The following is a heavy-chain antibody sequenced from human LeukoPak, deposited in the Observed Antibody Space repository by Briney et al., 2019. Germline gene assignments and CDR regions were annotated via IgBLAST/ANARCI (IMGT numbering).Heavy chain of an antibody. D-gene: IGHD3-16*02. CDR3: AKTPDLQLSFPQFDS. Sequence: SETLSLTCTVSNGAMSTYYWNWIRQSPEKELEWIGYIHYSGRTNYNPSLKSRLSMSIDTSKNQFSLNLSSVTAADTAVYFCAKTPDLQLSFPQFDSWGQGNLVTVSS. V-gene: IGHV4-59*01. J-gene: IGHJ4*02. CDR1: NGAMSTYY. CDR2: IHYSGRT.